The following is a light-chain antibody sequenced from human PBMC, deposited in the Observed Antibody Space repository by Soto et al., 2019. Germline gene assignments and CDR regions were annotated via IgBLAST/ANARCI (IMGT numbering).Light chain of an antibody. J-gene: IGKJ1*01. V-gene: IGKV1-5*03. CDR3: LQYNSYWT. CDR2: KTS. CDR1: QDINKW. Sequence: DIQMTQSPSTLSASVGDRVTITCRASQDINKWLAWYQQKPGKVPKVLIYKTSSLESGVPSRFSGSGSGTEFTLTISSLQPDDFATYYCLQYNSYWTFGQGTKVDIK.